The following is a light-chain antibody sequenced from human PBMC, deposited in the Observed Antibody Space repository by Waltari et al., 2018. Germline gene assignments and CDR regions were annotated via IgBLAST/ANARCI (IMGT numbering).Light chain of an antibody. V-gene: IGLV3-19*01. CDR3: NSRGSSGNHVV. CDR2: GKN. Sequence: SSELTQDPAVSVALGQTVRITCQGDSLGSYYASWYQQKPGQAPVLVIHGKNNRPSGSPGRISGSNSGKTASFTNNGGSAENEADYYCNSRGSSGNHVVFGGGTKLTVL. CDR1: SLGSYY. J-gene: IGLJ2*01.